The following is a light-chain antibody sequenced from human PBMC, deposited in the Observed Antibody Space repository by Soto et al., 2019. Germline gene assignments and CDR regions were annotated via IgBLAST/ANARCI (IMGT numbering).Light chain of an antibody. CDR3: QQRSNWPPT. CDR2: DAS. J-gene: IGKJ4*01. Sequence: EIVLTQSPATLSLSPGERATLSCRASQSVSSYLAWYQQKPGQAPRLLIYDASNRATVIPARFSGSGSGTDFTLTISSLEPEDFGVYYCQQRSNWPPTFGGGTKVEIK. CDR1: QSVSSY. V-gene: IGKV3-11*01.